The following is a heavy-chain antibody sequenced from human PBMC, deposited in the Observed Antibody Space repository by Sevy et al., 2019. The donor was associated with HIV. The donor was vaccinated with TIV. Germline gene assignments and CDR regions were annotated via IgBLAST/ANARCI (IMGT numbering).Heavy chain of an antibody. Sequence: ASVKVSCKVSGYTLTQISMHWVRQAPGKGLEWMGRFDPEDGTRIYAQKFQGRLIMTEDTSTDTAYMELSSLRSEDTAVYYCAAAREYYSDSSGYFDYRGQGTLVTVSS. D-gene: IGHD3-22*01. V-gene: IGHV1-24*01. CDR2: FDPEDGTR. CDR3: AAAREYYSDSSGYFDY. CDR1: GYTLTQIS. J-gene: IGHJ4*02.